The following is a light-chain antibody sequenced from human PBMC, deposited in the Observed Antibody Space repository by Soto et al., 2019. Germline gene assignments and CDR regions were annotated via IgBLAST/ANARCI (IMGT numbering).Light chain of an antibody. J-gene: IGKJ1*01. CDR3: QQYNNWWK. CDR2: GAS. Sequence: EIVMSQSPATLYVTAGERATLSCRASQSVSSNLAWYQQKPGQAPRLLIYGASTRATGIPARFSGSGSGTEFTLTISSLQSEDWAVYYCQQYNNWWKFGQGTKVDIK. CDR1: QSVSSN. V-gene: IGKV3-15*01.